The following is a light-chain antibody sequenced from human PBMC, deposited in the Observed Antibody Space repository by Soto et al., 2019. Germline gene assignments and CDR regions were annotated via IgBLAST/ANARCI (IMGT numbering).Light chain of an antibody. Sequence: IQMTQSPATLSVSPGERATLSCRASQTIYSNLAWYQQKPGQAPRLLIYGASTRATGIPARFSGSGSGTEFTLTISSLQSEDFAVYYCQQYNNWPKTFGQGTKVDIK. V-gene: IGKV3-15*01. J-gene: IGKJ1*01. CDR3: QQYNNWPKT. CDR1: QTIYSN. CDR2: GAS.